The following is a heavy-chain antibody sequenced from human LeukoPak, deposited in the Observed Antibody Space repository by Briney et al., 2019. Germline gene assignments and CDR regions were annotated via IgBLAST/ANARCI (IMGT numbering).Heavy chain of an antibody. D-gene: IGHD3-22*01. CDR3: AKGGYYERPWYFDY. Sequence: GRSLRLSCAASGFTFSHYAMRWVRPAPGKGLEWVAVISFDGTNKFYADSVKGRFTISRDNSKNALYLQMNSLRAEDTAVYYCAKGGYYERPWYFDYWGQGTLVTVSS. J-gene: IGHJ4*02. V-gene: IGHV3-30*18. CDR2: ISFDGTNK. CDR1: GFTFSHYA.